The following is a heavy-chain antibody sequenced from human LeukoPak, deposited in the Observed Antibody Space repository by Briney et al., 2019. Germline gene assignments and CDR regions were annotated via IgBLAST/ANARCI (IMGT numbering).Heavy chain of an antibody. CDR1: GASLSGYY. CDR3: ARDRTGRFDFRSGNQVINYFDY. CDR2: NSYSRST. Sequence: PSETLSLTCTVSGASLSGYYWTWIRQPPGKGLEWIGYNSYSRSTNYNPSLKSRVTISVDTSKNQFSLKLSSVTAADTAVYYCARDRTGRFDFRSGNQVINYFDYWGQGTLVTVSS. D-gene: IGHD3-3*01. J-gene: IGHJ4*02. V-gene: IGHV4-59*01.